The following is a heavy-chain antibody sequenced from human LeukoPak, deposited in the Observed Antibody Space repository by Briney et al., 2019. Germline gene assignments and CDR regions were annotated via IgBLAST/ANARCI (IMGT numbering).Heavy chain of an antibody. CDR1: GGSISSYY. J-gene: IGHJ4*02. CDR3: ASWTADAASY. Sequence: NPSETLSLTCTVSGGSISSYYWSWIRQPPGKGLEWIGYIYYSGSTNYNPSLKSRVTISVDTSKNQFSLKLSSVTAADTAVYYCASWTADAASYWGQGTLVTVSS. CDR2: IYYSGST. V-gene: IGHV4-59*01. D-gene: IGHD3/OR15-3a*01.